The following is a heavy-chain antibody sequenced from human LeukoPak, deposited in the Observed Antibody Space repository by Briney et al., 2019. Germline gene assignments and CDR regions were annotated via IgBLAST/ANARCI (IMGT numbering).Heavy chain of an antibody. J-gene: IGHJ4*02. Sequence: SETLSLTCTVSGGSITSYYWTYIRQPAGKGLEWIGRIHTSGSTNYNPSLKGRVTMSVDTSKNQFSLKLSSVTAADTAVYYCARGVGYSSSWYDDYWGQGTLVTVSS. V-gene: IGHV4-4*07. CDR3: ARGVGYSSSWYDDY. CDR1: GGSITSYY. CDR2: IHTSGST. D-gene: IGHD6-13*01.